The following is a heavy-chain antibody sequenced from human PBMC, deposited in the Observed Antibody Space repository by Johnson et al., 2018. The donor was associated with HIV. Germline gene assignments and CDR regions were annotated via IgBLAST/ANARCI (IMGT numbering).Heavy chain of an antibody. J-gene: IGHJ3*02. Sequence: QVQLVESGGGVVQPGGSLRLSCAASGFTFRSYGMHWVRQAPGKGLEWVAFIRYDGNNKYYADSVKGRFTISRDNSKNTLYLQMISLRTEDTAVYYCAREGESLLDAFDIWGQGTMVTVSS. CDR1: GFTFRSYG. V-gene: IGHV3-30*02. CDR3: AREGESLLDAFDI. D-gene: IGHD3-16*01. CDR2: IRYDGNNK.